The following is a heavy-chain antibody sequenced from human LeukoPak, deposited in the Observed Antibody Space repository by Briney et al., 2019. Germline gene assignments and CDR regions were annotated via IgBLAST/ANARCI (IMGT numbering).Heavy chain of an antibody. V-gene: IGHV3-30-3*01. CDR1: GLTFSSSA. CDR3: ARDQVYGGNSLAFDI. D-gene: IGHD4-23*01. Sequence: PGGSLRLSCAASGLTFSSSAMHWVRQAPGKGLEWVAVISYDGSNKYYADSVKGRFTISRDNSKNTLCLQMNSLRAEDTAVYYCARDQVYGGNSLAFDIWGQGTMVTVSS. CDR2: ISYDGSNK. J-gene: IGHJ3*02.